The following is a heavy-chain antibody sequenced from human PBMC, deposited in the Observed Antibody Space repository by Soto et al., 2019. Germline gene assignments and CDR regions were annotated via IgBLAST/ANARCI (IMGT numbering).Heavy chain of an antibody. V-gene: IGHV4-31*03. CDR3: ARGTGYTSGWYEFADY. CDR1: GGSISSGGYY. D-gene: IGHD6-19*01. CDR2: IYYSGST. Sequence: PSETLSLTCTVSGGSISSGGYYWSWIRQHPGKGLEWIGYIYYSGSTYYNPSLMSRVTISVDTSKNQFSLKLSSVTAADTAVYYCARGTGYTSGWYEFADYWGQGTLVTVSS. J-gene: IGHJ4*02.